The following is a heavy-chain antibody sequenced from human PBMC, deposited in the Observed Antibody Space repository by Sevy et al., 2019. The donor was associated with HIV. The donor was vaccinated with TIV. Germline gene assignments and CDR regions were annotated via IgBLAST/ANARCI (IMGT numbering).Heavy chain of an antibody. CDR3: TTGHISGVLSGYLFVY. CDR1: GFTFSNAW. D-gene: IGHD3-3*01. CDR2: IKSKTDGGTT. V-gene: IGHV3-15*01. J-gene: IGHJ4*02. Sequence: GGSLRLSCAASGFTFSNAWMSWVRQAPGKGLEWVGRIKSKTDGGTTDYAAPVKGRFTISRDDSKNTLYLQMNSLKTEDPAVYYCTTGHISGVLSGYLFVYWGQGTLVTVSS.